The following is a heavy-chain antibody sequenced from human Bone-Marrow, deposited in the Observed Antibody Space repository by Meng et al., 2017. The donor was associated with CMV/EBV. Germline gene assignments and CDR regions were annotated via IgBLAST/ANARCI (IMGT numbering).Heavy chain of an antibody. Sequence: TVSGGSISSSSYYWGWIRQPPGKGLEWIGEIYHSGSTNYNPSLKSRVTISVDKSKNQFSLKLSSVTAADTAVYYCARDLGRGLNWFDPWGQGTLVTVSS. V-gene: IGHV4-39*07. CDR1: GGSISSSSYY. CDR2: IYHSGST. J-gene: IGHJ5*02. D-gene: IGHD3-16*01. CDR3: ARDLGRGLNWFDP.